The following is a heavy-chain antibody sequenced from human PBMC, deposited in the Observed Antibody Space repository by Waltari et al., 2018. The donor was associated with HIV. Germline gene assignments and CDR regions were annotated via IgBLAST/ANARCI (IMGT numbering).Heavy chain of an antibody. V-gene: IGHV3-48*01. J-gene: IGHJ5*02. D-gene: IGHD3-22*01. CDR2: ITSDSDAI. Sequence: DVLLVESGGGLVQPGGSLRLPCAASGFPFSTYNMHWVRQAPGKGLEWLASITSDSDAIYYAQSVRGRFIVSRDNADNSLHLEMNSLRADDTAVYYCARDDSGAYHLGWFDPWGQGTLVSVSS. CDR3: ARDDSGAYHLGWFDP. CDR1: GFPFSTYN.